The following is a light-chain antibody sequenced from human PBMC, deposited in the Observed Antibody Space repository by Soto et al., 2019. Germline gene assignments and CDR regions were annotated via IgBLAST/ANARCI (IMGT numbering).Light chain of an antibody. V-gene: IGLV2-11*01. Sequence: QSVLTQPRSVSGSPGQSVTISCTGTSSDVGSSNYVSWYQQHTGKVPKLMIYDVSKRPSGVPDRFSGSKSDNTASLTISGLQAEDEADYYCCPYAGSYTYVFGTGTKLTVL. CDR1: SSDVGSSNY. CDR2: DVS. CDR3: CPYAGSYTYV. J-gene: IGLJ1*01.